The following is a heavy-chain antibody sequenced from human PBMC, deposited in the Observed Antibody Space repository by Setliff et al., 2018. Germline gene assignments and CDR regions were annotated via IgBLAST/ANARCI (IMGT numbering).Heavy chain of an antibody. Sequence: SETLSLTCAVYGDSIINYYWSWIRQPPGKGLEWIGDIYSSGNTNYNPSLKSRVTISVDTSKNQFSLNLTSVTAADTAVYYCAREGFYCTNGVCYRPFDYWGQGALVTVSS. CDR2: IYSSGNT. V-gene: IGHV4-4*08. CDR1: GDSIINYY. CDR3: AREGFYCTNGVCYRPFDY. J-gene: IGHJ4*02. D-gene: IGHD2-8*01.